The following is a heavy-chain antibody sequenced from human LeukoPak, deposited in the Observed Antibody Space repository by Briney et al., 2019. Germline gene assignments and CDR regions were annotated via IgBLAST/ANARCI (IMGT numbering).Heavy chain of an antibody. V-gene: IGHV4-59*01. Sequence: SETLSLTCNVSGGSISSYYWSWIRQPPGKGPEWIGYIYYSGSTNYNPSLKSRVTISVDTSKNQFSLKLSSVTAADTAVYYCARVGVAGAYYFDYWGQGTLATVSS. CDR3: ARVGVAGAYYFDY. D-gene: IGHD6-19*01. J-gene: IGHJ4*02. CDR2: IYYSGST. CDR1: GGSISSYY.